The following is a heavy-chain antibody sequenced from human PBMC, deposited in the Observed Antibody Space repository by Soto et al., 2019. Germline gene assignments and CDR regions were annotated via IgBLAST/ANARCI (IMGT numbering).Heavy chain of an antibody. V-gene: IGHV3-74*01. J-gene: IGHJ4*02. Sequence: PVGSLRLSCAASGFTFSSYWMHWVRQAPGKGLVWVSRINSDGSSTSYADSVKGRFTISRDNAKNTLYLQMNSLRAEDTAVYYSARVGPYDSSGYYDYWGQGTLVTVSS. CDR1: GFTFSSYW. CDR2: INSDGSST. CDR3: ARVGPYDSSGYYDY. D-gene: IGHD3-22*01.